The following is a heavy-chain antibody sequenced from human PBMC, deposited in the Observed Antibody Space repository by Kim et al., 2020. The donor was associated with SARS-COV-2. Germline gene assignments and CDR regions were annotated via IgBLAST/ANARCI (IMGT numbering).Heavy chain of an antibody. CDR3: ARDFEMVRGVIDWFDP. J-gene: IGHJ5*02. CDR1: GFTFSSYS. D-gene: IGHD3-10*01. Sequence: GGSLRLSCAASGFTFSSYSMNWVRQAPGKGLEWVSSISSSSSYIYYADSVKGRFTISRDNAKNSLYLQMNSLRAEDTAVYYCARDFEMVRGVIDWFDPWGQGTLVTVSS. V-gene: IGHV3-21*01. CDR2: ISSSSSYI.